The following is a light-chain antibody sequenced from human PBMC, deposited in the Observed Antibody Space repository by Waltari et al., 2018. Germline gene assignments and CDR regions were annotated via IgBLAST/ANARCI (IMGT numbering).Light chain of an antibody. CDR1: QSLVHSDGNTY. J-gene: IGKJ1*01. V-gene: IGKV2-30*02. CDR2: RVS. Sequence: DVVMTQSPLSLSVTLGQPASISCRSSQSLVHSDGNTYLNWFQQRPGQSPRRLFYRVSNRDSGVPDRFSGSGSGTDFTLKISRVEAEDVGVYYCMQGTHWPWTFGQGTKVEIK. CDR3: MQGTHWPWT.